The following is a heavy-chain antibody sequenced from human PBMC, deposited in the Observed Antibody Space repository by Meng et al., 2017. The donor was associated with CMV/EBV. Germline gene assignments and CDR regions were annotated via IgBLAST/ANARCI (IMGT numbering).Heavy chain of an antibody. Sequence: ASVKVSCKASGYTFTSYDINWVRQATGQGLEWMGWINPNSGGTNYAQKFQGRVTMTRDTSISTAYMELSRLRSDDTAVYYCARGLREFYYYYGMDVWGQGTTVTVSS. CDR1: GYTFTSYD. J-gene: IGHJ6*02. D-gene: IGHD3-10*01. CDR2: INPNSGGT. CDR3: ARGLREFYYYYGMDV. V-gene: IGHV1-2*02.